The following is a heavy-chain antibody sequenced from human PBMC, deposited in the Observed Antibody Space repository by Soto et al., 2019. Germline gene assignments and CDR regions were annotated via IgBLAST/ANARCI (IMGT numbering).Heavy chain of an antibody. CDR2: IYYSGST. CDR3: ARSYGSGSYYDYYYGMDV. CDR1: GGSISSYY. J-gene: IGHJ6*02. D-gene: IGHD3-10*01. Sequence: SSETLSLTCTVSGGSISSYYWSWIRQPPGKGLEWIGYIYYSGSTNYNPSLQSRVTMSVDTSKNQFSLKLNSVTAADTAVYYCARSYGSGSYYDYYYGMDVWGQGTTVTVSS. V-gene: IGHV4-59*01.